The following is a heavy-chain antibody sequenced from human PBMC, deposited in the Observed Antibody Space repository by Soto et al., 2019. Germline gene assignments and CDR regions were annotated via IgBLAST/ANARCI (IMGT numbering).Heavy chain of an antibody. V-gene: IGHV3-15*01. CDR1: GFTFSNAW. D-gene: IGHD3-22*01. CDR2: IKSKTDGGTT. Sequence: EVQLVESGGGLVKPGGSLRLSCAASGFTFSNAWMSWVRQAPGKGLEWVGRIKSKTDGGTTDYAAPVKGRFTISRDDSINTLYLQMNSLKTVDTAVYYCTTDSSGFTMIVVVPDYWGQGTLVTVSS. CDR3: TTDSSGFTMIVVVPDY. J-gene: IGHJ4*02.